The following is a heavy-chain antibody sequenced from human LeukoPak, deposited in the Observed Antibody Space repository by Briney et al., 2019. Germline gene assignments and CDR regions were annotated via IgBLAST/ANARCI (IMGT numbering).Heavy chain of an antibody. CDR1: GFTFSSYG. Sequence: GGSLRLSCAASGFTFSSYGMNWVRQAPGKRLEWVSSISSSSSHIYYADSLKGRFTIARDNAKNSLYLQMNSLRAEDTAVYYCARSSSEAIDIWGQGTMVTVSS. CDR2: ISSSSSHI. V-gene: IGHV3-21*01. CDR3: ARSSSEAIDI. J-gene: IGHJ3*02.